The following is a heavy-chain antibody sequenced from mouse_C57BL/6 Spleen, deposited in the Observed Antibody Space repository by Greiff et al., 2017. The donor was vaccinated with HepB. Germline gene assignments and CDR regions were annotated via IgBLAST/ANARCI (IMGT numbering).Heavy chain of an antibody. CDR3: ARQIYYGYDALYFDY. J-gene: IGHJ2*01. CDR2: ILPGSGST. V-gene: IGHV1-9*01. D-gene: IGHD2-2*01. CDR1: GYTFTGYW. Sequence: VKLVESGAELMKPGASVKLSCKATGYTFTGYWIEWVKQRPGHGLEWIGEILPGSGSTNYNEKFKGKATFTADTSSNTAYMQLSSLTTEDSAIYYCARQIYYGYDALYFDYWGQGTTLTVSS.